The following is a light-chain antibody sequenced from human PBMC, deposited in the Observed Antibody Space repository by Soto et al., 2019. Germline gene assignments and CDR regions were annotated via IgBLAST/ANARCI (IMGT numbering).Light chain of an antibody. CDR3: QQRSNWPPIT. CDR1: QSFRGL. CDR2: DAY. V-gene: IGKV3-11*01. Sequence: EVVLTQSPVTLTLSPGERATLSCRASQSFRGLLAWYQQKPGQAPRLLIYDAYNRATGIPPRFSGSGSGTDFTLTISRLESEDFAVYYCQQRSNWPPITFGQGTRLEI. J-gene: IGKJ5*01.